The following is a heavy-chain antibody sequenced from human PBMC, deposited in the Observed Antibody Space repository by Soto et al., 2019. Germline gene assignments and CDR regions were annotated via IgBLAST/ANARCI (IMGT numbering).Heavy chain of an antibody. Sequence: GASVKVSCKASGYTFTSYYIHWVRQARGQGLEWKGIFNPTGDTASYAQKLQGRVIMTRDTSTGTAYMELGSLRSEDTDVYYCARGGRIVDTGIGYYYYHAMDVWGQGTTVTVSS. CDR3: ARGGRIVDTGIGYYYYHAMDV. CDR2: FNPTGDTA. D-gene: IGHD5-18*01. V-gene: IGHV1-46*01. J-gene: IGHJ6*02. CDR1: GYTFTSYY.